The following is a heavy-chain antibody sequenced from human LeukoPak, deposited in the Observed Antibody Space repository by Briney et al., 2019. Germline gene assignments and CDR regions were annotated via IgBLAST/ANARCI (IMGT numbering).Heavy chain of an antibody. D-gene: IGHD3-10*01. V-gene: IGHV5-51*01. CDR1: GYSFSSYW. Sequence: GESLKISCQGSGYSFSSYWIGWVRQMPGKGLEWMGIIYSGDSDIRCSPSFQGQVTISADKSISTAYLQWSSLKASDTAMYYCARQYGSGSFDYWGQGTLVTVSS. J-gene: IGHJ4*02. CDR2: IYSGDSDI. CDR3: ARQYGSGSFDY.